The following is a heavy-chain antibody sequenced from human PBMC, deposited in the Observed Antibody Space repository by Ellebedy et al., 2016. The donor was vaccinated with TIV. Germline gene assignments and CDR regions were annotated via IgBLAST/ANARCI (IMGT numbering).Heavy chain of an antibody. CDR3: ARETYNDVDLDLWGIFDM. V-gene: IGHV3-66*01. D-gene: IGHD3-16*01. Sequence: GESLKISCAASGFNVTINYMSWVRQAPGKGLEWVSVVNRDGGTYYADSLKGRFTISRDLAKNTVFLQIESLRAEDTAVYCCARETYNDVDLDLWGIFDMWGQGTLVTVSS. CDR2: VNRDGGT. J-gene: IGHJ3*02. CDR1: GFNVTINY.